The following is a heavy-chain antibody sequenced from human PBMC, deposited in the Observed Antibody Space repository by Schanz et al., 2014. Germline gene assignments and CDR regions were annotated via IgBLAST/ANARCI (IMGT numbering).Heavy chain of an antibody. CDR3: AKSMYSTSWAFDF. J-gene: IGHJ4*02. V-gene: IGHV3-33*06. Sequence: QVQLVESGGGVVQPGRSLRLSCAASGFTFHSYGLHWVRQAPGKGLEWVAFIWYDGSNKYYADSVKGRFTISRDNSKNTLYVQMNSLRAEDTAVYYCAKSMYSTSWAFDFWGQGAQVTVSS. D-gene: IGHD2-2*01. CDR1: GFTFHSYG. CDR2: IWYDGSNK.